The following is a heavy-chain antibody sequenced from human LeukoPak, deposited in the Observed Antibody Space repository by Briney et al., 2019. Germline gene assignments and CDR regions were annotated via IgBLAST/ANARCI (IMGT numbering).Heavy chain of an antibody. D-gene: IGHD3-22*01. CDR2: IKSKTDGGTT. Sequence: TPGGSLRLSCAASGFTFSNAWMSWVRQAPGKGLEWVGRIKSKTDGGTTDYAAPVKGRFTISRDDSKNTLYLQMNSLKTEDTAVYYCTTETSYHYDSSGYYASGQLGYWGQGTLVTVSS. V-gene: IGHV3-15*01. CDR3: TTETSYHYDSSGYYASGQLGY. J-gene: IGHJ4*02. CDR1: GFTFSNAW.